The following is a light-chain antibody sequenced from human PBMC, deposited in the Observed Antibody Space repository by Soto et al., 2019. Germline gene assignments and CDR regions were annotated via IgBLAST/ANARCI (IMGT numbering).Light chain of an antibody. Sequence: EIVMTQSPATLSVSPGERATLSCRASQSIGTHLAWYQQKPGQGPRLVIYGASSRATGIPARFSGSGSGTEFTLTISSLQSEDFAVYYCQQYTNWPPLTFGGGTKVEIK. V-gene: IGKV3-15*01. CDR3: QQYTNWPPLT. CDR2: GAS. CDR1: QSIGTH. J-gene: IGKJ4*01.